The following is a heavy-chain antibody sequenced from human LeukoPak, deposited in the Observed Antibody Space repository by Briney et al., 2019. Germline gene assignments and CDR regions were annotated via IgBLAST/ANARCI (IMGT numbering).Heavy chain of an antibody. CDR1: GFTFSSYW. Sequence: GGSLRLSCAASGFTFSSYWMHWVRQAPGKGLVWVSRINSDGSSTSYADSVKGRFTISRDTAKNTLYLQMNSLRAEDTAVYYCARGGPIAAAGVYFDYWGQGTLVTVSS. D-gene: IGHD6-13*01. CDR2: INSDGSST. J-gene: IGHJ4*02. V-gene: IGHV3-74*01. CDR3: ARGGPIAAAGVYFDY.